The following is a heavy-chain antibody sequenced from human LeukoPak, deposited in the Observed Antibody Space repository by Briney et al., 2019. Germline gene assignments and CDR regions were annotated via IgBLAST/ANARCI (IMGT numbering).Heavy chain of an antibody. CDR3: ARDRDAISGAFDI. D-gene: IGHD2-8*01. Sequence: SETLSLTCTVSGGSISNYYWNWIRQPPGKGLEWIGYIYYSGTTNYNPSLKSRVTISVDTSKNQFSLKLSSVTAADTAVYYCARDRDAISGAFDIWGQGTMVTVSS. J-gene: IGHJ3*02. CDR2: IYYSGTT. V-gene: IGHV4-59*01. CDR1: GGSISNYY.